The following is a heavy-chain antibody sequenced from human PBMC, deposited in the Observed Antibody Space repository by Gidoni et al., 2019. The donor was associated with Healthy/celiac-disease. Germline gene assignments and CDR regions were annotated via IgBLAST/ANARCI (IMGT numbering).Heavy chain of an antibody. CDR1: GGSISSYY. V-gene: IGHV4-59*01. Sequence: QVQLQESGPGLVKPSETLSLTCTVSGGSISSYYWSWIRQPPGKGLEWIGYIYYSGSTNYNPSLKSRVTISVDTSKNQFSLKLSSVTAADTAVYYCARGRPRGYSYVNDDAFDIWGQGTMVTVSS. CDR3: ARGRPRGYSYVNDDAFDI. CDR2: IYYSGST. D-gene: IGHD5-18*01. J-gene: IGHJ3*02.